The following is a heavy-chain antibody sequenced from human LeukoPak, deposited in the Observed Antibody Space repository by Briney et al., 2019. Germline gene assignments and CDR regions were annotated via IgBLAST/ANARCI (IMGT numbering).Heavy chain of an antibody. CDR2: ISSSGSTI. D-gene: IGHD1-7*01. J-gene: IGHJ4*02. CDR1: GFTFSSYE. CDR3: AREYNWNYD. Sequence: PGGSLRLSCAASGFTFSSYEVNWVRQAPGKGLEWVSYISSSGSTIYYADSVKGRFTISRDNAKNSLYLQMNSLRAEDTAVYYCAREYNWNYDWGRGTLVTVSS. V-gene: IGHV3-48*03.